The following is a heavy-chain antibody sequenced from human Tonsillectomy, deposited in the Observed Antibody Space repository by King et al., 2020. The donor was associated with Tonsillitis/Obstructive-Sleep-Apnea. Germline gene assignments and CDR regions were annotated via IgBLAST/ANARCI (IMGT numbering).Heavy chain of an antibody. CDR3: AFGSWSYYGSEGEGWNDSFDI. J-gene: IGHJ3*02. Sequence: VQLVESGGGVVQPGRSLRLSCAASGFTFSSYGMHWVRQAPGKGLEWVAIIWYDGSDKYYADSVKGRFTISRDNSKNTLYLQMNSLRAKDTAGYYCAFGSWSYYGSEGEGWNDSFDIWGQGTMVTVSS. V-gene: IGHV3-33*01. CDR2: IWYDGSDK. D-gene: IGHD3-10*01. CDR1: GFTFSSYG.